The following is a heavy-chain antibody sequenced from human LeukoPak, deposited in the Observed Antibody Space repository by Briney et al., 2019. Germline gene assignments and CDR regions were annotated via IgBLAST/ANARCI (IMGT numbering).Heavy chain of an antibody. Sequence: GESLKISCKGSGYSFTNYWIGWVRQMPGKGLEWVGIIYPGDFDTRYSPSFQGQVTISVDKSISTAYLQWSSLKASDTAMYYCAAGSGWKYYFDYWGQGTLATVSS. J-gene: IGHJ4*02. V-gene: IGHV5-51*01. CDR1: GYSFTNYW. D-gene: IGHD6-19*01. CDR2: IYPGDFDT. CDR3: AAGSGWKYYFDY.